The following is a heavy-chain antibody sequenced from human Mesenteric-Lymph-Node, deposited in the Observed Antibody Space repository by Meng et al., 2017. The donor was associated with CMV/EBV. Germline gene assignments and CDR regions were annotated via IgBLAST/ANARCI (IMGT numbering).Heavy chain of an antibody. J-gene: IGHJ4*02. CDR2: IRHDGNNK. CDR3: AKDSDPWQDYWPYYSDY. CDR1: GFNFSNYG. Sequence: GESLKISCAASGFNFSNYGVHWVRQAPGKGLEWVAFIRHDGNNKYYIDSLMGRFTTSRDNSKNTAYLQMSSLRADDTAVYYCAKDSDPWQDYWPYYSDYWGQGILVTVSS. V-gene: IGHV3-30*02. D-gene: IGHD1-26*01.